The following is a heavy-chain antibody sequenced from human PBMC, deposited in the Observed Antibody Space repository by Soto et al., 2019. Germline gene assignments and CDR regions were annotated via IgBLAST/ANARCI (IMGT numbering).Heavy chain of an antibody. Sequence: ASVKVSCKASGYTFTGYYMHWVRQAPGQGLEWMGWINPNSGGTNYAQKFQGWVTMTRDTSISTAYMELSRLRSDDTAVYYCARVGHYYGSGEDAFDIWGQGTMVTVSS. D-gene: IGHD3-10*01. CDR1: GYTFTGYY. J-gene: IGHJ3*02. V-gene: IGHV1-2*04. CDR3: ARVGHYYGSGEDAFDI. CDR2: INPNSGGT.